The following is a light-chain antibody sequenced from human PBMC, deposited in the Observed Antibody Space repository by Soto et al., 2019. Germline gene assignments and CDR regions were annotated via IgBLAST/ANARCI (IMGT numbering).Light chain of an antibody. CDR3: IQGTYWPPRT. CDR2: KVS. V-gene: IGKV2-30*01. CDR1: QSVTWSDGVAY. J-gene: IGKJ2*01. Sequence: VVMTQSPLSLSVTLGQPASISCRTSQSVTWSDGVAYLHWCQQRPGQSPRRLIYKVSNRDSGVPDRFSGSGSGTDFTLRISRVEAEDVGVYYCIQGTYWPPRTFGQGTKLEIK.